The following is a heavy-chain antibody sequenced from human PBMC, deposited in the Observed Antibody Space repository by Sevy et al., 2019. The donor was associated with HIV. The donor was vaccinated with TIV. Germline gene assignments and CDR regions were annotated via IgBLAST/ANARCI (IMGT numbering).Heavy chain of an antibody. V-gene: IGHV3-23*01. Sequence: GESLKISCAASEFTFSSYAMSWVRQAPGKGLEWVSSISGPGGTTYYVDSVMGRFTISRDNSKNTLYLQMNSLRADDSAVFYCAKGDEPATDYADYVPNAFDIWGQGTMVTVSS. J-gene: IGHJ3*02. CDR1: EFTFSSYA. CDR2: ISGPGGTT. D-gene: IGHD4-17*01. CDR3: AKGDEPATDYADYVPNAFDI.